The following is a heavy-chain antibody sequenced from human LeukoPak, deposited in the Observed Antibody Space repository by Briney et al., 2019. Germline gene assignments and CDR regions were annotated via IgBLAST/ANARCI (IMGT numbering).Heavy chain of an antibody. CDR1: GGSISSYY. D-gene: IGHD5-18*01. J-gene: IGHJ4*02. V-gene: IGHV4-59*12. CDR2: IYYSGST. CDR3: ASEGSYGLGGFDY. Sequence: SETLSLTCTVSGGSISSYYWSWIRQPPGKGLEWIGYIYYSGSTNYNPSLKSRVTISVDTSKNQFSLKLSSVTAADTAVYYCASEGSYGLGGFDYWGQGTLVTVSS.